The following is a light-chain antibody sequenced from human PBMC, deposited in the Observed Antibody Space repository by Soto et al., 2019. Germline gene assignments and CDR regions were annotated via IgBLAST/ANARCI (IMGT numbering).Light chain of an antibody. V-gene: IGLV2-14*01. J-gene: IGLJ2*01. CDR2: EVN. CDR3: SSYTLSSTVL. Sequence: QSALTQPASVSGSPGQSITISCTGTSSDVGGYNYVSWYQQHPGKAPKLMIYEVNGRPSGVSNRFSGSKSGNTASLTISGLQAEDEADYYCSSYTLSSTVLFGGGTKLTVL. CDR1: SSDVGGYNY.